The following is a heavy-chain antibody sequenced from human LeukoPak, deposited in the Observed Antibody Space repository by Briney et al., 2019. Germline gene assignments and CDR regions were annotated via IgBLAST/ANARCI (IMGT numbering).Heavy chain of an antibody. CDR2: IRSKAYGGTT. J-gene: IGHJ4*02. Sequence: GGSLRLSCTASGFIFGDYAMSWVRQAPGKGLEWGGFIRSKAYGGTTEYAASVKGRFPISRDDSKSIAYLQMNSLKTEDTAVYYCTSEGRLPRLPTYYYDSSGYYYPSYWGQGTLVTVSS. V-gene: IGHV3-49*04. D-gene: IGHD3-22*01. CDR3: TSEGRLPRLPTYYYDSSGYYYPSY. CDR1: GFIFGDYA.